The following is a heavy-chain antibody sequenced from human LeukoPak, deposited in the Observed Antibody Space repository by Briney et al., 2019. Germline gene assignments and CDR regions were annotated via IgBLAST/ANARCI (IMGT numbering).Heavy chain of an antibody. V-gene: IGHV3-23*01. CDR1: GFTFSRYG. Sequence: PGGSLRLSCAASGFTFSRYGMSWVRQAPGKGLDWVSAISDGDSGGSPYYADSVKGRFTISTDISKNTLYLQMNSLRADDTAIYYCAKTSRGAATVGHDAFGVWGQGTMVTVSS. D-gene: IGHD6-13*01. J-gene: IGHJ3*01. CDR3: AKTSRGAATVGHDAFGV. CDR2: ISDGDSGGSP.